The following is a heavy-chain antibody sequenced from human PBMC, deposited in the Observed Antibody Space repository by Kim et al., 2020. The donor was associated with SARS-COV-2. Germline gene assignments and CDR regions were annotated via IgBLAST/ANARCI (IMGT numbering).Heavy chain of an antibody. J-gene: IGHJ3*02. V-gene: IGHV3-9*01. CDR2: ISWNSGSI. Sequence: GGSLRLSCAASGFTFDDYAMHWVRQAPGKGLEWVSGISWNSGSIGYADSVKGRFTISRDNAKNSLYLQMNSLRAEDTALYYCAKGLVLGVTDAVDIWGQGTMVTVSS. CDR3: AKGLVLGVTDAVDI. D-gene: IGHD3-10*01. CDR1: GFTFDDYA.